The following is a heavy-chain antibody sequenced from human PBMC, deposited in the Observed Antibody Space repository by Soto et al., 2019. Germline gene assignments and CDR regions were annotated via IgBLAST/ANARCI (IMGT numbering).Heavy chain of an antibody. V-gene: IGHV1-3*01. CDR2: INAGNGNT. D-gene: IGHD5-18*01. CDR1: GYPFTSYA. CDR3: ARVIQLWLEVNWFDP. Sequence: GGSVKVCFKAYGYPFTSYAMHLVRQAPGQRLEWMGWINAGNGNTKYSQKFQGRVTITRDTSASTAYMELSSLRSEDTALYYCARVIQLWLEVNWFDPWGQGTLVTVSS. J-gene: IGHJ5*02.